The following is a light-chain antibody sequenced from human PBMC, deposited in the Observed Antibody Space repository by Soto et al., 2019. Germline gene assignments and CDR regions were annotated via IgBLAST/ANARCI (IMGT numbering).Light chain of an antibody. CDR3: QKYGSSPRIS. CDR2: GAS. J-gene: IGKJ5*01. CDR1: QSISSNS. Sequence: EMVLTQSPGTLSLSPGERATLSCRASQSISSNSLAWYQQKPGQAPRLFIYGASSRATGIPDRFIGSGSGTHFTLTISRLEPEDFALYYCQKYGSSPRISFGQGTRLEIK. V-gene: IGKV3-20*01.